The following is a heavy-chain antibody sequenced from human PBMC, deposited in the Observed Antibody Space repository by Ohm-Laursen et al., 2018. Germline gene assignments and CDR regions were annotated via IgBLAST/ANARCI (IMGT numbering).Heavy chain of an antibody. Sequence: GSLRLSCAASGFTFSSFGMHWVRQAPGKGLVWVSRINSYGSETNYADSVKGRFTISRDNAKNTLYLQMNSLRAEDTAVYYCARDRGSQGWDNWFDPWGQGTLVTVSS. D-gene: IGHD1-26*01. CDR1: GFTFSSFG. J-gene: IGHJ5*02. CDR2: INSYGSET. V-gene: IGHV3-74*01. CDR3: ARDRGSQGWDNWFDP.